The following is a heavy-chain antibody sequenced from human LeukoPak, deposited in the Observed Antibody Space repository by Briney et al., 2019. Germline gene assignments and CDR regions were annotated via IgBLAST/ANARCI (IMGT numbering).Heavy chain of an antibody. J-gene: IGHJ4*02. CDR1: GFTFTNYA. CDR3: ARFDYADYLAFDY. D-gene: IGHD4-17*01. Sequence: TGGSLRLSCAASGFTFTNYAMTWVRQAPGKGLEWVSVISGSGSNTDYADSVKGRFTISRDNSKNTLSLQMNSLRAEDTAVYYCARFDYADYLAFDYWGQGTLVTVSS. CDR2: ISGSGSNT. V-gene: IGHV3-23*01.